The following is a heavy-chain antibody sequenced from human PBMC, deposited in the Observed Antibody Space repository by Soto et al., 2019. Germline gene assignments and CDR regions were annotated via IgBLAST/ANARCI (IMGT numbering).Heavy chain of an antibody. V-gene: IGHV4-31*03. CDR3: ARDGSSVTHDAFDI. CDR2: IYYSGST. Sequence: PSETLSLTCTVSGGSISSGGYYWSWIRQHPGKGLEWIGYIYYSGSTYYNPSLKSRVTISVDTSKNQFSLKLSSVTAADTAVYYCARDGSSVTHDAFDIWAQGTMVTVSS. D-gene: IGHD2-15*01. J-gene: IGHJ3*02. CDR1: GGSISSGGYY.